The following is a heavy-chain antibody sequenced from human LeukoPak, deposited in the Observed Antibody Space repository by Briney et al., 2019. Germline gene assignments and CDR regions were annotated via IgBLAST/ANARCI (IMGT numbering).Heavy chain of an antibody. CDR3: ARGGGGSPNWFDP. V-gene: IGHV4-30-2*01. CDR1: GGSISSGGYS. CDR2: IYHSGST. Sequence: PSETLSLTCAVSGGSISSGGYSWSWIRQPPGKGLEWIGYIYHSGSTYYNPSLKSRVTISVDTSKNQFSLKLSSVTAADTAVYYCARGGGGSPNWFDPWGQGTLVTVSS. D-gene: IGHD3-16*01. J-gene: IGHJ5*02.